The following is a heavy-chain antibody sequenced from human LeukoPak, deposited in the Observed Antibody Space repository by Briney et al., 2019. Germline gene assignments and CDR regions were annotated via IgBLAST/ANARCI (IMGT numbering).Heavy chain of an antibody. Sequence: PGGSLRLSCAASGFTFSSYEMSWVRQAPGKGLECVSYISSGGDTIYYADSVKGRLTISRDNAKNSLYLQMNSLRAEDTAVYYCARVAGYFDWEYYFDYWGQGTLVTVSS. CDR2: ISSGGDTI. J-gene: IGHJ4*02. D-gene: IGHD3-9*01. CDR1: GFTFSSYE. CDR3: ARVAGYFDWEYYFDY. V-gene: IGHV3-48*03.